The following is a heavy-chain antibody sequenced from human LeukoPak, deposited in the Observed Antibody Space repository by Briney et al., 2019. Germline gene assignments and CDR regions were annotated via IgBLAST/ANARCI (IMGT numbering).Heavy chain of an antibody. Sequence: PGGSLRLSCAASGFTFSSYAMHWVRQAAGKGLEWVAVISYDGSNKYYADSVKGLFTISRDNSKNTLYLQMNSLRAEDTAVYYCARGQIDSGSYYWGQGTLVTVSS. CDR3: ARGQIDSGSYY. V-gene: IGHV3-30-3*01. CDR1: GFTFSSYA. D-gene: IGHD1-26*01. J-gene: IGHJ4*02. CDR2: ISYDGSNK.